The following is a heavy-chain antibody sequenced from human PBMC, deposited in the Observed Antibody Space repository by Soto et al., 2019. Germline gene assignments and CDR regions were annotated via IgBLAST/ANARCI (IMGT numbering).Heavy chain of an antibody. CDR2: IKQGGGEA. CDR3: AIEFAL. Sequence: EVQLLESGGGLVQPGGSLRLSCAVSGFTFSGYGMSWVRQAPGKGLEWVTNIKQGGGEAYYVDSLKGRFTISRDNGKNSLYLQLNSMSAGDAAVYYSAIEFALWGRGTLVTFSS. CDR1: GFTFSGYG. V-gene: IGHV3-7*01. J-gene: IGHJ2*01.